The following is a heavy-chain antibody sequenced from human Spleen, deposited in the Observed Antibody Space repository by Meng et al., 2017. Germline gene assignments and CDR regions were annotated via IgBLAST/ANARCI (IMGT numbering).Heavy chain of an antibody. CDR2: INSDESRT. D-gene: IGHD5-18*01. Sequence: EVLWVESGGGFVKPGGSLRLSCAASGFTFSNAWMTWVRQAPGKGLVWVSRINSDESRTDYADSVKGRFTISRDNAKNTLYLQMNSLRAEDTAVYYCAGVRGYRYGNWYWGQGALVTVSS. CDR3: AGVRGYRYGNWY. V-gene: IGHV3-74*02. CDR1: GFTFSNAW. J-gene: IGHJ4*02.